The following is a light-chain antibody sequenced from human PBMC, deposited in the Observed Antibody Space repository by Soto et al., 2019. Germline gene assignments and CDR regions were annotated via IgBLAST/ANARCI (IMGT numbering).Light chain of an antibody. V-gene: IGKV1-12*01. CDR2: SAS. J-gene: IGKJ3*01. Sequence: DIQMTQSPSFVSASVGDRVTITCRASQSVSNWLAWYQQRPGKAPKLLIHSASTLRSGFPARFSGSGSGTEFTLTIASLQPEDDATYYCQQASYFPFTFGPGTKVAI. CDR1: QSVSNW. CDR3: QQASYFPFT.